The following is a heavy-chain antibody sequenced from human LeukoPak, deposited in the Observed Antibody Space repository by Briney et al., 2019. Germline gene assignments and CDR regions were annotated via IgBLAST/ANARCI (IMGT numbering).Heavy chain of an antibody. D-gene: IGHD3-10*01. CDR2: INPNSGGT. V-gene: IGHV1-2*02. CDR1: GYTFTGYY. J-gene: IGHJ5*02. CDR3: ARYYYGSGSYYNALPFFDP. Sequence: ASVKVSCKASGYTFTGYYMHWVRQAPGQGLEWMGWINPNSGGTNYAQKFQGRVTMIRDTSISTAYMELSRLRSDDTAVYYCARYYYGSGSYYNALPFFDPWGQGTLVTVSS.